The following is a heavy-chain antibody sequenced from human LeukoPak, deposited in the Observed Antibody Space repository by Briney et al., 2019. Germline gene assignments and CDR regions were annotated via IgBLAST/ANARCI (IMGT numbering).Heavy chain of an antibody. J-gene: IGHJ3*02. Sequence: SETLSLTCTVSGGSISSSSYYWGWLRQPPGTGLEWIGSIYYSGSTYYNPSLKSRVTISVDTSKNQFSLKLSSVTAADTAVYYCVVVPGAFDIWGQGTMVTVSS. CDR3: VVVPGAFDI. D-gene: IGHD2-15*01. V-gene: IGHV4-39*01. CDR1: GGSISSSSYY. CDR2: IYYSGST.